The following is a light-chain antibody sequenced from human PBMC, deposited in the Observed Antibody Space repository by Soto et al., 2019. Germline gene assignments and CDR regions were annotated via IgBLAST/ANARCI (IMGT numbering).Light chain of an antibody. CDR1: TSNIGNNY. CDR3: GVWDSSLSGYV. Sequence: QSVLTQPPSVSAAPGQKVTISCSGSTSNIGNNYVSWFQQLPGTAPKLLIYENDKRPSGIPDRFSGSTSGTSATLGITGLQTGGEPEDYCGVWDSSLSGYVFASGSKVTVL. CDR2: END. V-gene: IGLV1-51*02. J-gene: IGLJ1*01.